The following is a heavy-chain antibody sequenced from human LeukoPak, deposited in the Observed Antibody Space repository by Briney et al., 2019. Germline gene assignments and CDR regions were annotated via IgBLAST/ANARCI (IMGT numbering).Heavy chain of an antibody. V-gene: IGHV1-69*06. Sequence: SVKVSCKASGGTFSSYTISWVRQAPGQGLEWMGGIIPIFGTANYAQKFQGRVTITADKSTSTAYMELSSLRSEDTAVYYCARMGVYGDCFDYWGQGTLVTVSS. D-gene: IGHD4-17*01. CDR2: IIPIFGTA. CDR1: GGTFSSYT. J-gene: IGHJ4*02. CDR3: ARMGVYGDCFDY.